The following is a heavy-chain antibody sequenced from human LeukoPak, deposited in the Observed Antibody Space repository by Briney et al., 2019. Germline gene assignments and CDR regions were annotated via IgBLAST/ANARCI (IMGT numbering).Heavy chain of an antibody. CDR1: GGSGSGYY. CDR3: ARSREHFYFDY. V-gene: IGHV4-59*02. Sequence: SETLSLTCSVSGGSGSGYYWSWIRQAPGKGLEWIGYIYDSGTTSYNPSLKSRVTISMDRSKNQFSLNLSSVTAADTAVYYCARSREHFYFDYWGQGTLVSVSS. CDR2: IYDSGTT. D-gene: IGHD1/OR15-1a*01. J-gene: IGHJ4*02.